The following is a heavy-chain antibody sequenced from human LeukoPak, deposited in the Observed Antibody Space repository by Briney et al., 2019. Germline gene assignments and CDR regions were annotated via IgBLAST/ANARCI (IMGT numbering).Heavy chain of an antibody. CDR1: GGSISSYY. Sequence: PSETLSLTCTVSGGSISSYYWSWIRQPPGKGLEWIGYIYYSGSTNYNPSLKSRVTISVDTSKNQFSLKLSSVTAADTAVYYCARLPLGAIEAFGIWGQGTMVTVSS. CDR2: IYYSGST. D-gene: IGHD1-26*01. CDR3: ARLPLGAIEAFGI. J-gene: IGHJ3*02. V-gene: IGHV4-59*08.